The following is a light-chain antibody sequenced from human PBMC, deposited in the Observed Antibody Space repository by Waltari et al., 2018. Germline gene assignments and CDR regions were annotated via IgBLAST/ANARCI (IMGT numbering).Light chain of an antibody. Sequence: DIQLTQSPSSLSSSVGDRVTITCQASQAISKNLNWYQQKPGTAPQVLIHDASNLQTGVPTRFSGSGSGTEFILTISSLQPEDIATYYCQQFDNLITFGQGTRLEIK. CDR3: QQFDNLIT. CDR1: QAISKN. CDR2: DAS. J-gene: IGKJ5*01. V-gene: IGKV1-33*01.